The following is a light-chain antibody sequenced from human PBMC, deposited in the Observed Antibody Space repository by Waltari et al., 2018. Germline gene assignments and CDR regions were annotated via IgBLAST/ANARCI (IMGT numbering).Light chain of an antibody. V-gene: IGLV2-11*01. CDR3: CSYAGSYTYV. CDR1: NSDVGGYNY. CDR2: DVS. Sequence: QSALTQPRSVSGSPGQPVTISCTGTNSDVGGYNYVSWYQQPPGKAPKLMIYDVSKRPSGVPDRFSGSKSGNTASLTISGLQAEDEADYYCCSYAGSYTYVFGTGTKVTVL. J-gene: IGLJ1*01.